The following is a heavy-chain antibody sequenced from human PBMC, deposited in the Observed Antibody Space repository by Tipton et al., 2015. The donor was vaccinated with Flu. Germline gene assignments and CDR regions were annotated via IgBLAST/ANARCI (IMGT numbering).Heavy chain of an antibody. D-gene: IGHD2-2*02. CDR3: AKERWGYCSSTSCYTSGMDV. V-gene: IGHV3-23*01. Sequence: SLRLSCPASGFTFSSYAMSWVRQAPGKGLEWVSDVSGSGGSTHYVDSVRGRFTISRDNSKNTLYLQMNSLRADDTAVYYCAKERWGYCSSTSCYTSGMDVWGQGTTVTVSS. J-gene: IGHJ6*02. CDR1: GFTFSSYA. CDR2: VSGSGGST.